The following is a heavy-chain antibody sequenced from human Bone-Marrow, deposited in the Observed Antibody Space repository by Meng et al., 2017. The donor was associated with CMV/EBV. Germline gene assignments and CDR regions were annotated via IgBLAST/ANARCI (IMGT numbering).Heavy chain of an antibody. CDR1: GYSFIDYW. V-gene: IGHV5-51*01. J-gene: IGHJ4*02. D-gene: IGHD2-2*02. Sequence: GESLKISCKGSGYSFIDYWIGWVRQMPGKGLELMGIIFPDDSDIKYSPSFQGQVTISVDKSISTAYLQWSTLKASDTAIYYCARQIYQNFDYWGQGTLVTVSS. CDR3: ARQIYQNFDY. CDR2: IFPDDSDI.